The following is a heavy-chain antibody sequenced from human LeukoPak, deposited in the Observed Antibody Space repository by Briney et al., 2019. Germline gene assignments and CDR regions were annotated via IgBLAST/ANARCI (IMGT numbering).Heavy chain of an antibody. V-gene: IGHV4-4*07. CDR1: GGSISSYY. D-gene: IGHD2-2*02. Sequence: SETLSLTCTVSGGSISSYYWSWIRQPAGKGLEWIGRIYTSGSTNYNPSLKSRVTMSVDTSKNQFSLKLSSVTAADTTVYYCARDYLDIVVVPAAISYYYYMDVWGKGTTVTVSS. CDR2: IYTSGST. CDR3: ARDYLDIVVVPAAISYYYYMDV. J-gene: IGHJ6*03.